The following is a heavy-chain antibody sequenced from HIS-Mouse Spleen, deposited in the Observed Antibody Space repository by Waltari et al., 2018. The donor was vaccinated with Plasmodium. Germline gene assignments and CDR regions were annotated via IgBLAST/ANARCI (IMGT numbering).Heavy chain of an antibody. Sequence: QVQLVQSGAEVKKPGASVKASCKASGYTFTGYYLHWERQDPGQGPEWMGWINPNRGGTNYAQKFQGRVTMTRDTSISTAYMELSRLRSDDTAVYYCARVLGYKAAAGTFVEYFQHWGQGTLVTVSS. D-gene: IGHD6-13*01. CDR2: INPNRGGT. CDR3: ARVLGYKAAAGTFVEYFQH. J-gene: IGHJ1*01. CDR1: GYTFTGYY. V-gene: IGHV1-2*02.